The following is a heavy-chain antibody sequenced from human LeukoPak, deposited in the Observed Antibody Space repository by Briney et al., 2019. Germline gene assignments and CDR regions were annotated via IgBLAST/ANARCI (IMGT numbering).Heavy chain of an antibody. CDR2: MYYSGST. CDR1: GGSISSSSYY. D-gene: IGHD1-26*01. Sequence: PSETLSLTCAVSGGSISSSSYYWGWIRQPPGKGLEWIGSMYYSGSTYYNPSLQSRVTISVDTSKNQFSLKLSSVTAADTAVYYCARASGSFDPWGQGTLVTVSS. V-gene: IGHV4-39*07. CDR3: ARASGSFDP. J-gene: IGHJ5*02.